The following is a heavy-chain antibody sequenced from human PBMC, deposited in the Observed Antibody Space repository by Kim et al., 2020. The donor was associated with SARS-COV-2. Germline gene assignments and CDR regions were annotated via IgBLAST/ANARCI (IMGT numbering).Heavy chain of an antibody. CDR3: ARARGNNRCGY. CDR1: GFTFSSYS. CDR2: INQYGSAI. D-gene: IGHD2-21*01. V-gene: IGHV3-7*04. Sequence: GGSLRLSCAASGFTFSSYSMSWVRQAPGKGLEWVANINQYGSAIYYADSVKGRFTISRDNAKNSLYLQMNSLRAEDTAVYYCARARGNNRCGYGGQGTL. J-gene: IGHJ4*02.